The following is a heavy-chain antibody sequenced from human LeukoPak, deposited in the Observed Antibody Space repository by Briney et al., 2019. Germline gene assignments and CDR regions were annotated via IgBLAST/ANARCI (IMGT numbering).Heavy chain of an antibody. V-gene: IGHV6-1*01. D-gene: IGHD3/OR15-3a*01. CDR3: ARDEGNTGCYTFDY. CDR1: GDSVSSNNGA. Sequence: SQTLSLTCDISGDSVSSNNGAWNWIRQSPSRGLEWLGRIYYRSRWYNDYAASVQGRLTINPDTSKNQFSLQLKSVTPEDTAVYYCARDEGNTGCYTFDYWGQGTLVSVSS. J-gene: IGHJ4*02. CDR2: IYYRSRWYN.